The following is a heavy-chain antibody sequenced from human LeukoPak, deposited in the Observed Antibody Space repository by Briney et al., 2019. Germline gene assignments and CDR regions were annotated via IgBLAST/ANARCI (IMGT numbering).Heavy chain of an antibody. CDR2: IYPGDSDT. CDR3: ARVSYCGGDCYSYYFDY. Sequence: GESLKISCKGSGYSFTSYWIGWVRQMPVKGLEWMGIIYPGDSDTRYSPSFQGQVTISADKSISTAYLQWSSLKASDTAMYYCARVSYCGGDCYSYYFDYWGQGTLVTVSS. V-gene: IGHV5-51*01. D-gene: IGHD2-21*02. J-gene: IGHJ4*02. CDR1: GYSFTSYW.